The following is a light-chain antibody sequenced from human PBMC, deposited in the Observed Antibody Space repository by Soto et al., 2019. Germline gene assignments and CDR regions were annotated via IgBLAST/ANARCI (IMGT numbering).Light chain of an antibody. CDR3: QQYGGSPQT. Sequence: EILMTQSPATLSVSPGERATLSCRASQSVSSNLAWYQQKPGQAPRLLIYDASSRATGVPDRFGGSGSGTDFTLTISRLEPEDFAMYYCQQYGGSPQTFGRGTKV. J-gene: IGKJ1*01. CDR2: DAS. V-gene: IGKV3-20*01. CDR1: QSVSSN.